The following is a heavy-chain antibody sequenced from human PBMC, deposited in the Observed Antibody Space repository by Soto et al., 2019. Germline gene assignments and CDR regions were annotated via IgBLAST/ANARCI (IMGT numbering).Heavy chain of an antibody. CDR3: ARRGDIAAPHYYYYYGMDV. D-gene: IGHD6-6*01. CDR2: FYPGDSDT. V-gene: IGHV5-51*01. J-gene: IGHJ6*02. Sequence: GESLKISCKGSGYSFTSYWIGWVRQMPGKGLELMGIFYPGDSDTRYSPFFQGQVTISADKSISTAYLQWSSLKASDTAMYYCARRGDIAAPHYYYYYGMDVWGQGTTVTVSS. CDR1: GYSFTSYW.